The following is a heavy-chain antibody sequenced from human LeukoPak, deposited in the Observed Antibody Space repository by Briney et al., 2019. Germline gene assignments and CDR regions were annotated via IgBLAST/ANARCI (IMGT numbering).Heavy chain of an antibody. V-gene: IGHV3-23*01. CDR2: ISGTGVGT. CDR3: AKDNWNDMPFVDY. D-gene: IGHD1-20*01. CDR1: GFTFRNSA. Sequence: GGSLRLSCAASGFTFRNSAMSWVRQAPGKGLEWVSTISGTGVGTFYADSVKGRLTISRDNLKITLYLQMNSLRAEDTAVYYCAKDNWNDMPFVDYWGQGTLVTVSS. J-gene: IGHJ4*02.